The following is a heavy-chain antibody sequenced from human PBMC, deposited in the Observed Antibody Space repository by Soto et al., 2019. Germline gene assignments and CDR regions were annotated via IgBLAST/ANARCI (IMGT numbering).Heavy chain of an antibody. V-gene: IGHV4-59*01. D-gene: IGHD3-16*02. J-gene: IGHJ5*02. CDR3: ARGTTFGGVIAHNWFDP. CDR1: GGSISSYY. Sequence: SETLSLTCTVSGGSISSYYWSWIRQPPGEGLEWIGYIYYSGSTNYNPSLKSRVTISVDTSKNQFSLKLSSVTAADTAVYYCARGTTFGGVIAHNWFDPWGQGTLVTVSS. CDR2: IYYSGST.